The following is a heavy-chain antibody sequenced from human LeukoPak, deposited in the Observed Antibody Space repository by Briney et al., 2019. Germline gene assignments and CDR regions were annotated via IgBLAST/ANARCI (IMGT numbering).Heavy chain of an antibody. J-gene: IGHJ4*02. CDR2: INPNSANT. D-gene: IGHD3-16*01. Sequence: WMRWINPNSANTGYTQKFQGRVTMTRNTSISTAYMELSSLRSEDTAVYYCARGSYSPDYWGQGTLVTVSS. CDR3: ARGSYSPDY. V-gene: IGHV1-8*01.